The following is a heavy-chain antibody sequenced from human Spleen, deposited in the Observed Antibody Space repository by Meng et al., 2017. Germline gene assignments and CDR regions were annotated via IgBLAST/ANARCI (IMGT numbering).Heavy chain of an antibody. V-gene: IGHV4-34*01. Sequence: QLRLQQWGAGLLKPSETRSLTVAVYGGSFSDYYWSWIRQPPGKGLEWIGEINHSGSTNYNPSLESRATISVDTSQNNLSLKLSSVTAADTAVYYCARGIVGATNWFDPWGQGTLVTVSS. CDR1: GGSFSDYY. D-gene: IGHD1-26*01. J-gene: IGHJ5*02. CDR2: INHSGST. CDR3: ARGIVGATNWFDP.